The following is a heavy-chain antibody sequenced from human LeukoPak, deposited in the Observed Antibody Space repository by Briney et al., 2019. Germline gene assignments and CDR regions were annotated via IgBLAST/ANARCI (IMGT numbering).Heavy chain of an antibody. D-gene: IGHD5-12*01. CDR2: IYYSGST. CDR1: GGSFSGYY. Sequence: SETLSLTCAVYGGSFSGYYWSWIRQPPGKGLEWIGYIYYSGSTNYNPSLKSRVTISVATSKNQFSLKLSSVTAADTAVYYCARDGEGYSGAFDIWGQGTMVTVSS. V-gene: IGHV4-59*01. CDR3: ARDGEGYSGAFDI. J-gene: IGHJ3*02.